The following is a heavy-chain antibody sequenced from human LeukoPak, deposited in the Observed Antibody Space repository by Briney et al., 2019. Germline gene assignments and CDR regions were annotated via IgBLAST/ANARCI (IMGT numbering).Heavy chain of an antibody. D-gene: IGHD4-23*01. Sequence: SETLSLTCTVSGGSISSYYWSWIRQPPGKGLEWIGYIYYSGSTNYNPSLKSRVTISVDTSKNQFSLKLSSVTAADTAVYYCAGGGNSGYWGQGTLVTVSS. CDR1: GGSISSYY. CDR3: AGGGNSGY. V-gene: IGHV4-59*01. CDR2: IYYSGST. J-gene: IGHJ4*02.